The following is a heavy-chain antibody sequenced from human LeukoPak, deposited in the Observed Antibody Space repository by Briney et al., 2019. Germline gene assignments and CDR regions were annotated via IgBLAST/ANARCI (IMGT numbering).Heavy chain of an antibody. CDR2: LSGSGGST. V-gene: IGHV3-23*01. D-gene: IGHD2-15*01. Sequence: GGSLRLSCAASGFTFDTYAMSWVRQAPGKGLEWVSGLSGSGGSTYYADSVKGRFTISRDNAKNTLYLQMNSLRADDTAVCYCAKGRCSGGGCYGRGFDYWGQGTLVTVSS. J-gene: IGHJ4*02. CDR3: AKGRCSGGGCYGRGFDY. CDR1: GFTFDTYA.